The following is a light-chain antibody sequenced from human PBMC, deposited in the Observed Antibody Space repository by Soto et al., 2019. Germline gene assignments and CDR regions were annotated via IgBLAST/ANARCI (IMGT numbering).Light chain of an antibody. CDR1: QSLVYSDGHTY. Sequence: DVVMTQSPLSLPVTLGQPASISCRSSQSLVYSDGHTYLNWFQQRPGQSPRRLIYHVSNRDSGVPDRFSGSGSGTGFTLKISRVEAEDVGVYYCMQGTHWPLTFGGGTKVEIK. J-gene: IGKJ4*01. CDR3: MQGTHWPLT. CDR2: HVS. V-gene: IGKV2-30*01.